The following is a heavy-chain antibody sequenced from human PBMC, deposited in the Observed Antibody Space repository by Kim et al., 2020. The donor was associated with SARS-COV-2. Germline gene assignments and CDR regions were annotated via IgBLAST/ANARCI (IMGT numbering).Heavy chain of an antibody. CDR2: ISLDGSDN. J-gene: IGHJ4*01. D-gene: IGHD3-10*01. CDR1: GFSFSIYA. CDR3: AREHRSYYYGSGSYPDY. V-gene: IGHV3-30*04. Sequence: GGSLRLSCAASGFSFSIYAMHWVRRAPGKGLEPVSVISLDGSDNYYADSVKGRFTISRDNSKNTLYLQMNGLRVADTAEYYCAREHRSYYYGSGSYPDY.